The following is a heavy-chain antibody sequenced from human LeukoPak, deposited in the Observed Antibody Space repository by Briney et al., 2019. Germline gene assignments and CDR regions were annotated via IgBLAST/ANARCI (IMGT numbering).Heavy chain of an antibody. D-gene: IGHD6-13*01. Sequence: GGSLRLSCGASGFTFSTYGMQWVRQAPGKGLEWVAVMWCDGSKKYYADSVKGRFTVSRDNSKNTLYLEMNSLRAEDTAVYYCARSMAAADYWGQGTLVTVSS. CDR3: ARSMAAADY. CDR2: MWCDGSKK. J-gene: IGHJ4*02. CDR1: GFTFSTYG. V-gene: IGHV3-33*01.